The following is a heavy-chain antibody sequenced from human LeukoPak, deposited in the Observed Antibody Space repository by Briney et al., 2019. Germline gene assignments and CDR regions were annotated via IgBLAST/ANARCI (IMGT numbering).Heavy chain of an antibody. Sequence: GGSLRLSCAASGFTFSSYAMGWVRQAPGKGLEWVSAISGSGANTYYADSVKGRFTISRDNSKNTLSLQMNILRTDDTAVYYCAKGRALEVVAAFNYWGQGTVVTVSS. D-gene: IGHD2-15*01. CDR1: GFTFSSYA. CDR3: AKGRALEVVAAFNY. V-gene: IGHV3-23*01. CDR2: ISGSGANT. J-gene: IGHJ4*02.